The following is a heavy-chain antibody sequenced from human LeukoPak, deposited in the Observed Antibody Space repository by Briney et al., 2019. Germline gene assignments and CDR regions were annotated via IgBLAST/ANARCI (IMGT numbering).Heavy chain of an antibody. V-gene: IGHV3-11*05. CDR2: ISSSSYK. CDR3: ARGLYCSNTVCYAGDY. J-gene: IGHJ4*02. D-gene: IGHD2-2*01. CDR1: GFTFSDYY. Sequence: QSGGSLRLSCAASGFTFSDYYMSWIRQAPGKGLEWVSYISSSSYKNYADSVKGRFTISRDNAENSLYLQMNSLRAEDTAVYYCARGLYCSNTVCYAGDYWGQGTLVTVSS.